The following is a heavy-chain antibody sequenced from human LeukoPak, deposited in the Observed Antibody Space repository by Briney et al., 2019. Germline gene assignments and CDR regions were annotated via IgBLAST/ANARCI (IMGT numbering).Heavy chain of an antibody. CDR3: ARVARSMSSSSEDS. CDR2: IYTSGST. D-gene: IGHD6-13*01. CDR1: GGSISSYY. J-gene: IGHJ4*02. Sequence: PSETLSLTCTVSGGSISSYYWNWIRQPAGKGLEWIGRIYTSGSTNYNPSLKSRVTLSVDTSKNQFSLKLNSVTAADTAVYYCARVARSMSSSSEDSWGQGTLVTVSS. V-gene: IGHV4-4*07.